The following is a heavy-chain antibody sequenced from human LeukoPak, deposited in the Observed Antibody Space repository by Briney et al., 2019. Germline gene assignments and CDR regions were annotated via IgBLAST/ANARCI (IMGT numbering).Heavy chain of an antibody. Sequence: GGSLRLSCAASGFTFSSYSMNWVRQAPGKGLEWVSSISSSSYIYYADSVKGRFTISRDNSKNTLYLQMNSLRAEDTAVYYCARDELDYWGQGTLVTVSS. V-gene: IGHV3-21*01. J-gene: IGHJ4*02. D-gene: IGHD3-10*01. CDR2: ISSSSYI. CDR3: ARDELDY. CDR1: GFTFSSYS.